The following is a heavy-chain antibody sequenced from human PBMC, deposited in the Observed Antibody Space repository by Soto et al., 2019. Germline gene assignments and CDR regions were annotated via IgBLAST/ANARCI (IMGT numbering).Heavy chain of an antibody. V-gene: IGHV3-11*01. CDR2: ISSSGSTI. CDR3: ARDVGVWWELPRNYYGMDV. D-gene: IGHD1-26*01. CDR1: GFTFSDYY. J-gene: IGHJ6*02. Sequence: GGSLRLSCAASGFTFSDYYMSWIRQAPGKGLEWVSYISSSGSTIYYADSVKGRFTISRDNAKNSLYLQMNSLRAEDTAVYYCARDVGVWWELPRNYYGMDVWGQGTTVTVSS.